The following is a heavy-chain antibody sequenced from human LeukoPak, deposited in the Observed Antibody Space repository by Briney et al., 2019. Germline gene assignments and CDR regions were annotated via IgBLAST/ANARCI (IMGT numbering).Heavy chain of an antibody. V-gene: IGHV4-4*07. J-gene: IGHJ3*02. D-gene: IGHD3-10*01. CDR1: GGSISSYY. CDR2: IYTSGST. CDR3: ARGSRSLSFSNAFDI. Sequence: PSETLSLTCTVSGGSISSYYWSWIRQPAGKGLEWIGRIYTSGSTNYNPSLKSRITISVDTSKNQFSLKLSSVTAADTAVYYCARGSRSLSFSNAFDIWGQGTMVTVSS.